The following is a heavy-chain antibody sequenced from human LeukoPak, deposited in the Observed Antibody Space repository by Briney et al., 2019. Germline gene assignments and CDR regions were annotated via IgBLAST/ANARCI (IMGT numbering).Heavy chain of an antibody. V-gene: IGHV4-38-2*02. CDR2: IYHSGST. CDR1: GYSISSGYY. CDR3: TAYESGRYRP. Sequence: SETLSLTCTVSGYSISSGYYWGWIRQPPGKGLEWIGSIYHSGSTYYNPSLKSRVTISVDTSKNQFSLKLSSVTAADTAVYYCTAYESGRYRPWGQGTLVTVSS. D-gene: IGHD1-26*01. J-gene: IGHJ5*02.